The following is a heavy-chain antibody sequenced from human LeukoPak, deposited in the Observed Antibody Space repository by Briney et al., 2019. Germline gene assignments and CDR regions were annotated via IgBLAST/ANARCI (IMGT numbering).Heavy chain of an antibody. D-gene: IGHD2-2*02. V-gene: IGHV3-11*01. J-gene: IGHJ4*02. Sequence: GGSLRLSCAASGFTFSDYYMSWIRQAPEKGLEWVSYISSSGSTIYYADSVKGRFTISRDNAKNSLYLQMNSLRAEDTAVYYCARDHCSSTSCYIGYWGQGTLVTVSS. CDR1: GFTFSDYY. CDR3: ARDHCSSTSCYIGY. CDR2: ISSSGSTI.